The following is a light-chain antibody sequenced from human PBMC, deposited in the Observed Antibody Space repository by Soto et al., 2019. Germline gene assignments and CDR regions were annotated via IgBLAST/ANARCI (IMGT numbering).Light chain of an antibody. CDR2: AAS. CDR3: QQFAISTT. V-gene: IGKV1-9*01. J-gene: IGKJ1*01. CDR1: QGIGSY. Sequence: IQLTQSPSSLSASVGDRVTITCRASQGIGSYLAWYQQKPGEAPKLLIFAASTLQSGVPSRFSGSGSGTDFTLTISSLQAEDFATYYCQQFAISTTFGQGTKVDIK.